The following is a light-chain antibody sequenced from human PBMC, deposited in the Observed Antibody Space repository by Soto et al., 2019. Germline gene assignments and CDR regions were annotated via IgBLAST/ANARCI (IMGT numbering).Light chain of an antibody. Sequence: EIVLTQSPATLSLSPGERATLSCRASQSVSSYLAWYQQKPGQAPRLLIYDASNRATGIPARFSGSGSGTDFTLTISSLEPEDFAVYYCQQRSNWPPRLTFGGGTKGEIK. J-gene: IGKJ4*01. V-gene: IGKV3-11*01. CDR3: QQRSNWPPRLT. CDR1: QSVSSY. CDR2: DAS.